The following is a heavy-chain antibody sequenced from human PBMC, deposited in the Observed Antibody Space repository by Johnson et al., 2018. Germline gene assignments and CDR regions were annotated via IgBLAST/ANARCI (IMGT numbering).Heavy chain of an antibody. Sequence: VQSGGSLRLSCAASGFTFSTYAMSWVRQAPGKGLEWVSRINPDETMTSYADSVKGRFTISRDNAKHTLYLQMNSLSVEDTAAYYCASNAYNVLSHFTNWGQGTLVTVSS. CDR3: ASNAYNVLSHFTN. J-gene: IGHJ4*02. CDR1: GFTFSTYA. D-gene: IGHD5-24*01. CDR2: INPDETMT. V-gene: IGHV3-74*01.